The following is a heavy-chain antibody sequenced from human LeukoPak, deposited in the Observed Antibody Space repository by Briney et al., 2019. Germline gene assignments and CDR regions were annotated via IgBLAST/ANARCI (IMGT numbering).Heavy chain of an antibody. V-gene: IGHV4-59*01. D-gene: IGHD6-13*01. Sequence: SGTLSLTCTVSGGSISSDYWSWIRQPPGKGLEWIGYFSYSGSTNYNPSLKSRVTISVDTSKNLFSLKLSSVTAADTAVYFCARERGVIAALYYFDYWGQGIPVTVSS. CDR2: FSYSGST. CDR1: GGSISSDY. CDR3: ARERGVIAALYYFDY. J-gene: IGHJ4*02.